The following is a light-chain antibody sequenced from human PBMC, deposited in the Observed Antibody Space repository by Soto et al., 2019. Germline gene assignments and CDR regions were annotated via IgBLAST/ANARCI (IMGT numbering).Light chain of an antibody. CDR2: IAS. V-gene: IGKV1-39*01. J-gene: IGKJ2*01. Sequence: DIHMTQSPSSLSASVGDRVTITCRASQSISNYLNWYQQKPGKAPNLLIYIASNLHSGVPSRFSGSGSGTDFTLTISSLQPEDFATYYCQQRYSTPYTFGQGTKLDI. CDR1: QSISNY. CDR3: QQRYSTPYT.